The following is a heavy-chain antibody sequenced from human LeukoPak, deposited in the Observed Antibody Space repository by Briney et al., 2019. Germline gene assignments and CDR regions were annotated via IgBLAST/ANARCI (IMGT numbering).Heavy chain of an antibody. CDR3: ARDLMVRGPMDV. V-gene: IGHV1-2*02. D-gene: IGHD3-10*01. Sequence: ASVKVSCKASGYTFTSYYIHWVRQAPGQGLEWMGWIKPSSGGTNYAQTFQGRVTMTRDTSINTAYMELSRLRSDDTAVYYCARDLMVRGPMDVWGKGTTVTDSS. CDR2: IKPSSGGT. J-gene: IGHJ6*03. CDR1: GYTFTSYY.